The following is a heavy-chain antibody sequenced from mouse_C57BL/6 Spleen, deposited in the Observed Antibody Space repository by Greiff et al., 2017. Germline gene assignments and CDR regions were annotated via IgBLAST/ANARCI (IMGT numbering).Heavy chain of an antibody. CDR3: ARGGAYYRWYFDY. CDR1: GYTFTSYW. Sequence: QVQLQQPGAELVKPGASVKMSCKASGYTFTSYWITWVKQRPGHGLEWIGDIYPGSGSTNYNEKFKSKATLTVDTSSSTAYMQLSSLTSEDSAVYYCARGGAYYRWYFDYWGQGTTRTVSS. V-gene: IGHV1-55*01. J-gene: IGHJ2*01. D-gene: IGHD2-12*01. CDR2: IYPGSGST.